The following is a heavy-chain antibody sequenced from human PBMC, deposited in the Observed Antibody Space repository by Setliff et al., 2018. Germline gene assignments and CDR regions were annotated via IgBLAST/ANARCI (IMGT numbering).Heavy chain of an antibody. CDR1: GYSFTSYA. V-gene: IGHV1-69*04. CDR3: ATDSTQSGSYWDDAFDI. D-gene: IGHD1-26*01. Sequence: GASVKVSCKASGYSFTSYAMHWVRQAPGQGLEWMGRIIPILGIANYAQKLQGRVTITADKSTSTAYMELSSLRSEDTAVYYCATDSTQSGSYWDDAFDIWGQGTMVTVSS. CDR2: IIPILGIA. J-gene: IGHJ3*02.